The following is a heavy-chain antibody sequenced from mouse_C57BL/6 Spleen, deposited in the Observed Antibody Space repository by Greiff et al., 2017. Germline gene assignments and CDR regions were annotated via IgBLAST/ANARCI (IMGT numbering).Heavy chain of an antibody. D-gene: IGHD2-1*01. CDR2: IYPRSGNT. V-gene: IGHV1-81*01. J-gene: IGHJ4*01. Sequence: QVQLQLSGAELARPGASVKLSCKASGYTFTSYGISWVKQSTGQGLEWIGEIYPRSGNTYYNEKFKGKATLTADKSSSTAYMELRSLTSEDSAVYFCARRDYGNSYAMDYWGQGTSVTVSS. CDR1: GYTFTSYG. CDR3: ARRDYGNSYAMDY.